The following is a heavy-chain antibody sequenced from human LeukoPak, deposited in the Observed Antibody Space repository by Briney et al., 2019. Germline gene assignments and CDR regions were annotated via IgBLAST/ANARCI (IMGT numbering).Heavy chain of an antibody. Sequence: PSETLSLTCTVSGGSISNYYWSWIRQPPGEGLEWIGYIYYSGSTKYNPSLKSRVTISVDTSKNQFSLELSSVTAADTAVYYCARTRYCISTSCYFDYWGQGTLVTAS. CDR2: IYYSGST. J-gene: IGHJ4*02. V-gene: IGHV4-59*01. CDR3: ARTRYCISTSCYFDY. CDR1: GGSISNYY. D-gene: IGHD2-2*01.